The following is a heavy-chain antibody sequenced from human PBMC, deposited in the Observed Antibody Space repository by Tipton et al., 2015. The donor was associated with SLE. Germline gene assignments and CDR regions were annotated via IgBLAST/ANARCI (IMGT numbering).Heavy chain of an antibody. Sequence: TLSLTCIVSGGSISSGTYYWGWIRQPPGKGLEWIGSIYYSGSTYYNPPLKSRVTISIDTSKNQFSLILSSVTAADTAVYYCARAYGSGSYYNVHYYYYMDVWGKGTTVTVSS. CDR2: IYYSGST. CDR1: GGSISSGTYY. V-gene: IGHV4-39*07. CDR3: ARAYGSGSYYNVHYYYYMDV. J-gene: IGHJ6*03. D-gene: IGHD3-10*01.